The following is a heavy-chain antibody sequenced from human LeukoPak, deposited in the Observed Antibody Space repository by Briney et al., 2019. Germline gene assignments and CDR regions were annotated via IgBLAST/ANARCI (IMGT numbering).Heavy chain of an antibody. D-gene: IGHD4/OR15-4a*01. CDR1: GGSISSYY. CDR3: ARGEANPNWYFDL. Sequence: SETLSLTCTVSGGSISSYYWSWIRRPPGKGLEWIGYIYYSGSTNYNPSLKSRVTISVDTSKNQFSLKLSSVTAADTAVYYCARGEANPNWYFDLWGRGTLVTVSS. J-gene: IGHJ2*01. V-gene: IGHV4-59*01. CDR2: IYYSGST.